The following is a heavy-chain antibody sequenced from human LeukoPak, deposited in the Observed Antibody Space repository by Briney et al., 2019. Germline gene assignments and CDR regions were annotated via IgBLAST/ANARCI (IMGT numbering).Heavy chain of an antibody. CDR1: GFTFSSHS. J-gene: IGHJ4*02. CDR2: ISSSSSYI. D-gene: IGHD6-19*01. V-gene: IGHV3-21*01. Sequence: GGSLRLSCAASGFTFSSHSMNWVRQAPGKGLEWVSSISSSSSYIYYADSVKGRFTISRDNAKNSPYLQMNSLRAEDTAVYYCARDHAVAGPLDYWGQGTLVTVSS. CDR3: ARDHAVAGPLDY.